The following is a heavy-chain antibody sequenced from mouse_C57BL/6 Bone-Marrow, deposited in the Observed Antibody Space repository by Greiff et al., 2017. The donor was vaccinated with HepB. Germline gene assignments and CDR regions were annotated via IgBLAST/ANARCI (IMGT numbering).Heavy chain of an antibody. J-gene: IGHJ3*01. D-gene: IGHD1-1*01. CDR1: GYAFSSSW. V-gene: IGHV1-82*01. CDR3: ARSGYYGSRFAY. Sequence: QVHVKQSGPELVKPGASVKISCKASGYAFSSSWMNWVKQRPGKGLEWIGRIYPGDGDTNYNGKFKGKATLTADKSSSTAYMQLSSLTSEDSAVYFCARSGYYGSRFAYWGQGTLVTVSA. CDR2: IYPGDGDT.